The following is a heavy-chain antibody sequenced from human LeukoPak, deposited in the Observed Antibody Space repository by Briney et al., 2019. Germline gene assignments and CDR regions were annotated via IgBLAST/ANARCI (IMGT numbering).Heavy chain of an antibody. J-gene: IGHJ6*02. CDR2: INPSGGST. CDR3: ARGAYSSSWYVIAVAGTYYYYGMDV. V-gene: IGHV1-46*01. CDR1: GYTFISYY. Sequence: ASVKVSCKASGYTFISYYMHWVRQAPGQGLEWMGIINPSGGSTSYAQKFQGRVTMTRDTSTSTVYMELSSLRSEDTAVYYCARGAYSSSWYVIAVAGTYYYYGMDVWGQGTTVTVSS. D-gene: IGHD6-13*01.